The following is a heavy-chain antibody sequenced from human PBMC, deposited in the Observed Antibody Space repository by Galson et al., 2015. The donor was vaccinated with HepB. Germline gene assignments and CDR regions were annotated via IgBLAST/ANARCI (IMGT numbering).Heavy chain of an antibody. D-gene: IGHD3-3*01. CDR2: IWYDGSNK. CDR3: ARDSRERIFGVVIKKYYYYGMDV. Sequence: SLRLSCAASGFTFSSYGMHWVRQAPGKGLEWVAVIWYDGSNKYYADSVKGRFTISRDNSKNTLYLQMNSLRAEDTAVYYCARDSRERIFGVVIKKYYYYGMDVWGQGTTATVSS. V-gene: IGHV3-33*01. CDR1: GFTFSSYG. J-gene: IGHJ6*02.